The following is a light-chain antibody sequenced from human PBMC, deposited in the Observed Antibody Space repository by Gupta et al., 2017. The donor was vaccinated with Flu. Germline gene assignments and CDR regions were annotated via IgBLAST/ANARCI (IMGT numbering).Light chain of an antibody. V-gene: IGLV1-40*01. CDR1: SSNIGAGYD. CDR2: GNR. Sequence: QSVLTQPPSVSGAPGQRVTISCTGSSSNIGAGYDVHWYQQLPGTAPKLLIYGNRNRPSGVPDRFSGSKSGTSASPATPGLQAEDEADDDGQYYATNLSGSSVFGGGTKLTVL. J-gene: IGLJ3*02. CDR3: QYYATNLSGSSV.